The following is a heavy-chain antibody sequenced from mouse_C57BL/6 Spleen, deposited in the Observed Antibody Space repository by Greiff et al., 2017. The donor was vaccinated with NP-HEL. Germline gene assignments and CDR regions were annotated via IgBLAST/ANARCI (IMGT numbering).Heavy chain of an antibody. J-gene: IGHJ3*01. V-gene: IGHV1-82*01. CDR1: GYAFSSSW. D-gene: IGHD1-1*01. CDR3: ARDGIRCAY. Sequence: VQLQQSGPELVKPGASVKISCKASGYAFSSSWMNWVKQRPGKGLEWIGRIYPGDGDTNYNGKFKGKATLTADKSSSTAYMQLSSLTSEDSAVYFCARDGIRCAYWGQGALVTVSA. CDR2: IYPGDGDT.